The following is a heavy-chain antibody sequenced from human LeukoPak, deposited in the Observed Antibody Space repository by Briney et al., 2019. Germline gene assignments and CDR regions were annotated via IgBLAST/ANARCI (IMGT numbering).Heavy chain of an antibody. D-gene: IGHD3-10*01. J-gene: IGHJ6*03. V-gene: IGHV4-34*01. CDR2: INHSGST. Sequence: SETLSLTCAVYGGSFSGYYWSWIRQPPGKGLEWIGEINHSGSTNYNPSLKSRVTISVDTSKNQFSLKLSSVTAADTAVYYCARRYYGSGTMDVWGKGTTVTISS. CDR1: GGSFSGYY. CDR3: ARRYYGSGTMDV.